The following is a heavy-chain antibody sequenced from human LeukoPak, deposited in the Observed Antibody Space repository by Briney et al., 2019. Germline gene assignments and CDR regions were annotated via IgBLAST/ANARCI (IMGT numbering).Heavy chain of an antibody. V-gene: IGHV5-51*01. CDR2: IYPGDSDT. CDR1: GYSFTTYW. CDR3: ARALVGAATLSY. Sequence: GESLKISCKGSGYSFTTYWIAWVRQMPGKGLEGMGVIYPGDSDTRYSPSFQGQVTLSADKSISTAYLQWSSLKASDTAIYYCARALVGAATLSYWGQGTLVTVSS. J-gene: IGHJ4*02. D-gene: IGHD1-26*01.